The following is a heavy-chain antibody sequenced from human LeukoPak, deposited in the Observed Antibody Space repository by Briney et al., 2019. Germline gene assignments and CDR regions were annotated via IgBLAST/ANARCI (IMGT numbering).Heavy chain of an antibody. CDR1: GLTFDDHG. V-gene: IGHV3-20*04. CDR2: INWNGDRT. D-gene: IGHD4-11*01. J-gene: IGHJ6*03. Sequence: GGSLRLSCAASGLTFDDHGMSWVRQAPGKGLQWVSAINWNGDRTSYADSVKGRFTISRDNAKNSLYLQMNSLRAEDTALYYCAREKVTTDNYYYMDVWGKGTTVTVSS. CDR3: AREKVTTDNYYYMDV.